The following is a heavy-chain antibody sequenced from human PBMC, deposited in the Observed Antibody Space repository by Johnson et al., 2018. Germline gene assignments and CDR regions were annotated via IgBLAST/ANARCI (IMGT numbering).Heavy chain of an antibody. J-gene: IGHJ1*01. CDR3: ARGCSYTSCYRTDYFQH. Sequence: EVQLVESGGGLVQPGGSLRLSCEASGLSFGIFWMNWVRQTPGKGLEWVANINQDGTEKYSVDSVRDRFTISRDNAKNSLYLQVKSLRDEDTAVYYCARGCSYTSCYRTDYFQHWGQGTLVTVSS. CDR1: GLSFGIFW. CDR2: INQDGTEK. D-gene: IGHD2-2*02. V-gene: IGHV3-7*04.